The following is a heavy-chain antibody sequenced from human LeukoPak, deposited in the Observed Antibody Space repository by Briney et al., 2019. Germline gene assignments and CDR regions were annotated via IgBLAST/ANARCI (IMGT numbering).Heavy chain of an antibody. Sequence: ASVKVSCKASGYTFTGYYMHWVRQAPGQGLEWRGWINPNSGGTNYAQKFQGRVTMTRDTSISTAYMELSRLRSDDTAVYYCARGDYGDYGRRFDPWGQGTLVTVSS. CDR2: INPNSGGT. CDR1: GYTFTGYY. CDR3: ARGDYGDYGRRFDP. D-gene: IGHD4-17*01. V-gene: IGHV1-2*02. J-gene: IGHJ5*02.